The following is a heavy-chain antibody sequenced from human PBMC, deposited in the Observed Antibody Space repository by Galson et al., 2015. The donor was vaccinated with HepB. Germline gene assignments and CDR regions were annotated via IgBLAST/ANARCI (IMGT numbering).Heavy chain of an antibody. D-gene: IGHD4-23*01. V-gene: IGHV3-48*01. CDR1: GFTFSSYS. CDR2: ISSSSSTI. CDR3: ARDFIYYGGNSVRIDAFDI. Sequence: SLRLSCAASGFTFSSYSMNWVRQAPGKGLEWVSYISSSSSTIYYADSVKGRFTISRDNAKNSLYLQMNSLRADDTAVYYCARDFIYYGGNSVRIDAFDIWGQGTMVTVSS. J-gene: IGHJ3*02.